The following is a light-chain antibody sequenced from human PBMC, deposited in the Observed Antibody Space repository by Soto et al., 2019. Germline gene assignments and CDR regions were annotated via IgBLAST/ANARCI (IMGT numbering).Light chain of an antibody. CDR2: GAS. Sequence: ETVMTQSPATLSVSPGERATLSCRASQSVGSNLAWYQQKPGQPPRLLIYGASTRATGILARFSGSGSGPEFTLTISNLQSEDFGVYYCQQYYDFWTFGQGTKV. J-gene: IGKJ1*01. V-gene: IGKV3-15*01. CDR1: QSVGSN. CDR3: QQYYDFWT.